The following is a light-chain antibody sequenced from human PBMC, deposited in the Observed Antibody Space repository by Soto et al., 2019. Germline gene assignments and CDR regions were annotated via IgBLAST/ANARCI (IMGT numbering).Light chain of an antibody. CDR2: AAS. CDR1: QGISNY. CDR3: QKYNNAPYT. V-gene: IGKV1-27*01. J-gene: IGKJ2*01. Sequence: DIQMTQSPSSLSASVGDRVTITCRASQGISNYLTWYQQKPGKAPRLLIYAASTLHSGVPPRFAGSGSGTDFTLTISGLQPEDVATYYCQKYNNAPYTFGQGTKLEIK.